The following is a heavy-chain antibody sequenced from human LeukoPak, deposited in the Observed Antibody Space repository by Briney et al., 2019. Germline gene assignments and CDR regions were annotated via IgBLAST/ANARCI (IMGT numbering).Heavy chain of an antibody. D-gene: IGHD3-22*01. CDR2: ISGSGGST. CDR3: AKSSYYDSSGYYREYYFDY. Sequence: GGSLRLSCTASGFTFSNFWMGWVRQAPGKGLEWVASISGSGGSTYYADSAKGRFTISRDNSKNTVHLQMNSLRAEDTAVYYCAKSSYYDSSGYYREYYFDYWGQGTLVTVSS. V-gene: IGHV3-23*01. J-gene: IGHJ4*02. CDR1: GFTFSNFW.